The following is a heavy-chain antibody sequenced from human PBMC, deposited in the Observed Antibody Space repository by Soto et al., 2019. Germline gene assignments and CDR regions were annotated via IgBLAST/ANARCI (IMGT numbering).Heavy chain of an antibody. J-gene: IGHJ4*02. CDR3: ARAGHYYDSGGYVN. D-gene: IGHD3-22*01. Sequence: QVKLVQSGTEVKKPGASMKVSCKASGYSFATSGISWVRQAPGQGLEWMGWISAYNGNTNFNLKLQDRIALTTITSTSTAYLELRSLRSDATAVYYCARAGHYYDSGGYVNWGQGTLVTVSS. CDR1: GYSFATSG. V-gene: IGHV1-18*01. CDR2: ISAYNGNT.